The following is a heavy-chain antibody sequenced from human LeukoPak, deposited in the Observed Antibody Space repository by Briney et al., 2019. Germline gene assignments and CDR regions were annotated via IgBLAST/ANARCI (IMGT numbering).Heavy chain of an antibody. V-gene: IGHV3-30-3*01. J-gene: IGHJ4*02. CDR2: ISYDGSNK. CDR3: ARAETFYGSGSYYKY. D-gene: IGHD3-10*01. Sequence: GGSLRLSCAASGFTFSSYAMPWVRQAPGKGLEWVAVISYDGSNKYYADSVKGRFTISRDNSKNTLYLQMNSLRAEDTAVYYCARAETFYGSGSYYKYWGQGTLVTVSS. CDR1: GFTFSSYA.